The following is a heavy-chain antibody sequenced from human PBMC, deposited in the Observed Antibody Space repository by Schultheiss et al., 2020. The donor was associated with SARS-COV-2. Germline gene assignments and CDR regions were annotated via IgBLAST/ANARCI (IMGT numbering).Heavy chain of an antibody. Sequence: SQTLSLTCAVYGGSFSGYYWSWIRQPPGKGLEWIGSIYYSGSTYYNPSLKSRVTISVDTSKNQFSLKLSSVTAADTAVYYCARGITGYSSSWYGFDYWGQGTLVTVSS. CDR3: ARGITGYSSSWYGFDY. CDR1: GGSFSGYY. CDR2: IYYSGST. V-gene: IGHV4-34*01. J-gene: IGHJ4*02. D-gene: IGHD6-13*01.